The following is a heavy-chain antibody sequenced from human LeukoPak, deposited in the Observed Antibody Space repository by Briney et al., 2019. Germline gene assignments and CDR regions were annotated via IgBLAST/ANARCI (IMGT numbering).Heavy chain of an antibody. CDR2: ISAYNGDT. CDR3: ARSIAAPGIHYFDS. D-gene: IGHD6-13*01. Sequence: ASVKVSCKASGYSLTNYGITWVRQAPGQGLEWMGWISAYNGDTNYAQKLRDRVTMTTDTSTSTAYMELRSLRSDDTAVFYCARSIAAPGIHYFDSWGQGTLVTVSS. CDR1: GYSLTNYG. V-gene: IGHV1-18*01. J-gene: IGHJ4*02.